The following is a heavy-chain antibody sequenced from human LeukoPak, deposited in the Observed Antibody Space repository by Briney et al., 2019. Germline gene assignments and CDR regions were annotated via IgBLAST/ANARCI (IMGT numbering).Heavy chain of an antibody. V-gene: IGHV4-38-2*02. CDR3: ARDREPRGFDY. CDR2: IYHSGST. CDR1: GYSISSGYY. D-gene: IGHD1-14*01. Sequence: SETLSLTCTVSGYSISSGYYWGWIRPPPGKGLEWIGSIYHSGSTYSNPSLKSRVTISVETSKNKFSLKLSSVTAADTAVYYCARDREPRGFDYWGQGTLVTVSS. J-gene: IGHJ4*02.